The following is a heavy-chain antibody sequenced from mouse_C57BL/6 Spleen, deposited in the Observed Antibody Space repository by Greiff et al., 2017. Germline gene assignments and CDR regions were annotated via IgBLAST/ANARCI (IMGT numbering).Heavy chain of an antibody. CDR2: IYPGDGDT. CDR1: GYAFSSSW. V-gene: IGHV1-82*01. J-gene: IGHJ2*01. D-gene: IGHD2-3*01. CDR3: ASIYDGYYPY. Sequence: QVQLQQSGPELVKPGASVKISCKASGYAFSSSWMNWVKQRPGKGLEWIGRIYPGDGDTNYNGKFKGKATLTADKSSSTAYMQLSSLTSEDSAVYFCASIYDGYYPYWGQGTTLTVSS.